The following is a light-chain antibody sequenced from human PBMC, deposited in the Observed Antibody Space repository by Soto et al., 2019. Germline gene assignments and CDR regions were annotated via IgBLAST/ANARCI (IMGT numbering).Light chain of an antibody. J-gene: IGKJ1*01. CDR1: QSISTY. Sequence: DIQMTQSPSSLSASVGDRVTITCRASQSISTYLNWYQQKAGLAPKLLIYAASSLQSGVPSRFSGSGSGTDFTLTISSLQPEDFATYYCQQTYSTPPTFGRGTKVEIK. V-gene: IGKV1-39*01. CDR3: QQTYSTPPT. CDR2: AAS.